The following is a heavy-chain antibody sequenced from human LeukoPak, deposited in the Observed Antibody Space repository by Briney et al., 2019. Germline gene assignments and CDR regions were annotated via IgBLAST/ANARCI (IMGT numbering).Heavy chain of an antibody. CDR2: ISSSSSYI. CDR3: ARDGRSPTVTTSDAFDI. CDR1: GFTFSSYS. Sequence: GGSLRLSCAASGFTFSSYSMNWVRQAPGKGLEWVSSISSSSSYIYYADSVKGRFTISRDNAKNSLYLQMNSLRAEDAAVYYCARDGRSPTVTTSDAFDIWGQGTMVTVSS. D-gene: IGHD4-17*01. J-gene: IGHJ3*02. V-gene: IGHV3-21*01.